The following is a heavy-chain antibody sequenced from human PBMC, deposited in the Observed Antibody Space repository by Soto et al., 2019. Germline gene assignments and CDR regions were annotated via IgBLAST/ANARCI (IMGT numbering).Heavy chain of an antibody. V-gene: IGHV4-59*02. CDR1: GGSVTSYY. CDR2: ISFTGGT. CDR3: ARDTLRGYYGLDV. D-gene: IGHD4-17*01. Sequence: SETLSLTCSVSGGSVTSYYWSWIRQPPGKGLEWIGYISFTGGTNFNPSLRSRVTISIDTSKNQFSLRVNSVTTADTAVYYCARDTLRGYYGLDVWGQGTTVTVSS. J-gene: IGHJ6*02.